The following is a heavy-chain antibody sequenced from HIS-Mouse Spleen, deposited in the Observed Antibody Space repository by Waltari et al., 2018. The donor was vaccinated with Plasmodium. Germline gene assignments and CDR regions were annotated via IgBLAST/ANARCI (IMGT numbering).Heavy chain of an antibody. CDR3: ARLVVVASKDSY. V-gene: IGHV4-34*01. CDR2: INHSGST. Sequence: QVQLQQWGAGLLKPSETLSLTCAVYVGSFSGYYWSWIRQPPGKGLEWIGEINHSGSTNYNPSLKSRVTISVDTSKNQFSLKLGSVTAADTAVYYCARLVVVASKDSYWGQGTLVTVSS. J-gene: IGHJ4*02. CDR1: VGSFSGYY. D-gene: IGHD2-15*01.